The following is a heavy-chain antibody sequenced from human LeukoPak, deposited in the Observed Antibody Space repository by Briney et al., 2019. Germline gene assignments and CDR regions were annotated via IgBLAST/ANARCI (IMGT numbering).Heavy chain of an antibody. CDR1: GGSISSYY. J-gene: IGHJ3*02. CDR2: IYYSGST. CDR3: ARQGSTAMATYYYDSSGYPDAFDI. Sequence: PSETLSLTCTVSGGSISSYYWSWIRQPPGKGLEWIGYIYYSGSTNYNPSLKSRVTISVDTSKNQFSLKLSSVTAADTAVYYCARQGSTAMATYYYDSSGYPDAFDIWGQGTMVTVSS. V-gene: IGHV4-59*08. D-gene: IGHD3-22*01.